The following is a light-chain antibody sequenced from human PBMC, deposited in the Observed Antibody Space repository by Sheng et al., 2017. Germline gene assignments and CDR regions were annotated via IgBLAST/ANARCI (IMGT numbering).Light chain of an antibody. J-gene: IGLJ1*01. V-gene: IGLV2-14*01. Sequence: SVSGSPGQSITISCTGTSSDVGTYNYVSWYQQYPGKAPKLLINGVSNRPSGVSNRFSGSKSGNTASLTISGLQTEDEANYYCSSYTGSATTVFGTGTKVTVL. CDR1: SSDVGTYNY. CDR2: GVS. CDR3: SSYTGSATTV.